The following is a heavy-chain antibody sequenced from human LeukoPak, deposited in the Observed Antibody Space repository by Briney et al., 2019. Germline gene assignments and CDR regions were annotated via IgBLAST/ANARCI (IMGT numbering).Heavy chain of an antibody. J-gene: IGHJ5*02. CDR3: APAMVRGVTYLDP. V-gene: IGHV1-2*02. CDR1: GYIFTGYY. Sequence: ASVKVSCKASGYIFTGYYMHWVRQAPGQGLEWMGWINSNSGGTNYAQKFQGRVTMTRDTSISTTYMELSRLRSDDTAVYYCAPAMVRGVTYLDPWGQGTLVTVSS. CDR2: INSNSGGT. D-gene: IGHD3-10*01.